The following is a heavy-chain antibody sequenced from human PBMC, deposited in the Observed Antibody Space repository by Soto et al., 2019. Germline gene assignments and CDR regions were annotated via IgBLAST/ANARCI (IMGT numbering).Heavy chain of an antibody. Sequence: EVHLLESGGGWLHPGGSRSPSGGAPGFTFSSWALTGVPQPPGKGLGWVSCITDSGIGTYYADSVKGRFTISRDNSKNTMYLQMNNLRAEDTGVYYCAKGLINGRWYAEDWGQGTLVTVSS. CDR1: GFTFSSWA. CDR3: AKGLINGRWYAED. D-gene: IGHD6-13*01. V-gene: IGHV3-23*01. J-gene: IGHJ4*02. CDR2: ITDSGIGT.